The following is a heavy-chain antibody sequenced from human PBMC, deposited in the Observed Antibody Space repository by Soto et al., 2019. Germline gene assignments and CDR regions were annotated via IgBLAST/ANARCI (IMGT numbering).Heavy chain of an antibody. D-gene: IGHD2-2*01. CDR2: IYHSGST. Sequence: QVQLQESGPGLVKPSGTLSLTCAVSGGSISSSNWWSWVRQPPGKGLEWIGEIYHSGSTNYNPSLQIRVTISVDKSKNQFSLQLSSVTAADTAVYYCAAPRAATPYYYYGMDVWGQGTTVTVSS. V-gene: IGHV4-4*02. CDR1: GGSISSSNW. CDR3: AAPRAATPYYYYGMDV. J-gene: IGHJ6*02.